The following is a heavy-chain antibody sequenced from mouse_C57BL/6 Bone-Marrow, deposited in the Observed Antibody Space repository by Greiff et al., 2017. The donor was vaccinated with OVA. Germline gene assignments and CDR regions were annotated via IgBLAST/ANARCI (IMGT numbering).Heavy chain of an antibody. Sequence: VKLQQPGAELVKPGASVKLSCKASGYTFTSYWMHWVKQRPGQGLEWIGMIHPNSGSTNYNEKFKSKATLTVDKSSSTAYMQLSSLTSEDSAVYYCAIYYDYPYYFDYWGQGTTLTVSS. D-gene: IGHD2-4*01. CDR1: GYTFTSYW. CDR2: IHPNSGST. J-gene: IGHJ2*01. CDR3: AIYYDYPYYFDY. V-gene: IGHV1-64*01.